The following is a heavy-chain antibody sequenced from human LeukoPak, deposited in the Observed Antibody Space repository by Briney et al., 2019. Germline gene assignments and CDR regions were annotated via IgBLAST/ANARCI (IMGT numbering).Heavy chain of an antibody. CDR2: ISAYNGNT. J-gene: IGHJ3*02. Sequence: ASVKVSCKASGYTFTSYGISWVRQAPGQGLEWMGWISAYNGNTNYAQKLQGRVTMTRDTSTSTVYMELSSLRSEDTAVYYCARDGSSRAFDIWGQGTMVTVSS. CDR1: GYTFTSYG. D-gene: IGHD3-10*01. CDR3: ARDGSSRAFDI. V-gene: IGHV1-18*01.